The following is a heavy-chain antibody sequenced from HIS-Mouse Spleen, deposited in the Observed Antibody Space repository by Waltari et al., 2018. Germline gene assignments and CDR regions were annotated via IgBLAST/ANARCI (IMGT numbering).Heavy chain of an antibody. CDR3: ARRLWFGELLWYFDL. D-gene: IGHD3-10*01. CDR2: IYYSEVT. J-gene: IGHJ2*01. CDR1: GGSISSSSYY. V-gene: IGHV4-39*01. Sequence: QLQLQESGPGLVKPSETLSLTCTVSGGSISSSSYYWGWIRQPPGKGLEWIGRIYYSEVTYYNPSLKSRVTISVDTAKNQFSLKLSSVTAADTAVYYCARRLWFGELLWYFDLWGRGTLVTVSS.